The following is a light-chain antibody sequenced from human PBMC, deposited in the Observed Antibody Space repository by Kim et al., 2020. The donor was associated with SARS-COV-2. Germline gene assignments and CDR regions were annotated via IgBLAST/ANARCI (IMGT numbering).Light chain of an antibody. Sequence: SSELTQDPAVSVALGQTVRITCQGNSLRNFYASWYQQKPGQAPVLVIYGRDNRPSGIPDRFSGSSSGNTASLTITGAQAEDEADYYCNARDGHVFGTGTKVT. CDR1: SLRNFY. J-gene: IGLJ1*01. CDR2: GRD. V-gene: IGLV3-19*01. CDR3: NARDGHV.